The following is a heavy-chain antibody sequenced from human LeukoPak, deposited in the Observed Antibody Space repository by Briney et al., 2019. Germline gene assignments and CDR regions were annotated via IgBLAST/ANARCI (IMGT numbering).Heavy chain of an antibody. J-gene: IGHJ2*01. CDR3: ARQPSMVRGARRGYFDL. CDR2: IYYSGST. CDR1: GGSISSYY. V-gene: IGHV4-59*01. D-gene: IGHD3-10*01. Sequence: SETLSLTCTVSGGSISSYYWSWIRQPPGKGLEWIGYIYYSGSTNYNPSLKSRVTISVDTSKNQFSLKLSSVTAADTAVYYCARQPSMVRGARRGYFDLWGRGTLVTVSS.